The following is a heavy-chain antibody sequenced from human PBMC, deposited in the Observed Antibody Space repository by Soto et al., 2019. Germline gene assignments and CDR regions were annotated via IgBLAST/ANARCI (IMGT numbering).Heavy chain of an antibody. CDR3: ARGYYTSWYWFDR. CDR2: IYYSGST. J-gene: IGHJ2*01. D-gene: IGHD6-13*01. CDR1: GGSVSTGVHY. V-gene: IGHV4-61*08. Sequence: QVQLQESGPGLVKPSETLSLTCTVSVSGGSVSTGVHYWSWIRQPPGKGLEWIGYIYYSGSTNYNPPLKSRVTISGDTSKNQFSLKLTSVTAADTAVYYCARGYYTSWYWFDRWGRGTLVTVSS.